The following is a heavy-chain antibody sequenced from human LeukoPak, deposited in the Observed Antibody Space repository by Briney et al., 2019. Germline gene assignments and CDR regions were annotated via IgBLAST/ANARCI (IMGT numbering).Heavy chain of an antibody. D-gene: IGHD2-15*01. V-gene: IGHV1-69*05. CDR1: GGTFSSYA. Sequence: SSVKVSCKASGGTFSSYAISWVRQAPGQGLEWMGRIIPIFGTANYAQKFQGRVTITTDESTSTAYMELSSLRSEDTAVYYCARDLFGVVVAATNWFDPWGQGTLVTVSS. J-gene: IGHJ5*02. CDR2: IIPIFGTA. CDR3: ARDLFGVVVAATNWFDP.